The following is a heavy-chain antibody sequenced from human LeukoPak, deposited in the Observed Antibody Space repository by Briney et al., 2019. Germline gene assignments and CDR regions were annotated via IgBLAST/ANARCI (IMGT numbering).Heavy chain of an antibody. CDR2: INPNSGGT. J-gene: IGHJ5*02. CDR1: GYTFTGYY. Sequence: ASVKVSCKASGYTFTGYYMHWVRQAPGQGLEWMGWINPNSGGTNYAQKFQGRVTMTRDTSISTAYMELSRLRSDDTAVYYCARGSVAGTNWFDPWGQGTLVTVSS. CDR3: ARGSVAGTNWFDP. V-gene: IGHV1-2*02. D-gene: IGHD6-19*01.